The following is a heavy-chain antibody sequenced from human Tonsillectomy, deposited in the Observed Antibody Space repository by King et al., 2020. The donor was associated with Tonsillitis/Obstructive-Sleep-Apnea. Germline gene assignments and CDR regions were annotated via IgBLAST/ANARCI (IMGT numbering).Heavy chain of an antibody. V-gene: IGHV3-33*01. J-gene: IGHJ6*02. D-gene: IGHD3-10*01. CDR2: IWYDGSNK. Sequence: VQLVESGGGVVQPGRSLRLSCAASGFTFSSYGMHWVRQAPGKGLEWVAVIWYDGSNKYYAGSVKGRFTISRDNSKNTLYLQMNSLRAEDTAVYYCARDGSRGAENAPNYYYYYGMDVWGQGTTVTVSS. CDR3: ARDGSRGAENAPNYYYYYGMDV. CDR1: GFTFSSYG.